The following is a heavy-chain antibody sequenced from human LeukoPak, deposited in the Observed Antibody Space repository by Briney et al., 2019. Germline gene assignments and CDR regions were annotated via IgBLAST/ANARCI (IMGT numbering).Heavy chain of an antibody. D-gene: IGHD1-26*01. CDR3: ARVSDREAGNFDY. CDR1: GFTFSSYW. J-gene: IGHJ4*02. Sequence: GGSLRLSCAASGFTFSSYWMHWVRQAPGKGLVWVSRINRDGSSTTYADSVKGRFTISRDNAKNTLYLQMNSLRAEDTAMYYCARVSDREAGNFDYWGQGTLVTVSS. V-gene: IGHV3-74*01. CDR2: INRDGSST.